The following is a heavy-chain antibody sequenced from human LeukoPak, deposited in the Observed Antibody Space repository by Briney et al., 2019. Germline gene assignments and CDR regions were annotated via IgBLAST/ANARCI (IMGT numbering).Heavy chain of an antibody. Sequence: GRSLTLSCAASGFTFSNYAIHWVRQAPGKGLEWVAVISYDGSNKYYADSVKGRFTISRDNSKNTLYLQMNSLRAEDTAVYYCAKGSSTSCHDWGQGTLVTVSS. V-gene: IGHV3-30*18. CDR1: GFTFSNYA. D-gene: IGHD2-2*01. CDR3: AKGSSTSCHD. J-gene: IGHJ4*02. CDR2: ISYDGSNK.